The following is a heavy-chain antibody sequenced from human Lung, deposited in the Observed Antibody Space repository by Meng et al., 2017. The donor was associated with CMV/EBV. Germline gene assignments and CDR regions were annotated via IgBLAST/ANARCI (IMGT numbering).Heavy chain of an antibody. CDR1: GGSFSGYY. CDR3: ARGILPQRGSTVPTHDY. Sequence: SETLSLTCAVYGGSFSGYYWSWIRQPPGKGLEWIGEINPSGSTNYNPSLKSRVTISVDTSKNQFSLRLSSVTAADTALYYCARGILPQRGSTVPTHDYLGQGXLVTVSS. J-gene: IGHJ4*02. CDR2: INPSGST. D-gene: IGHD4-11*01. V-gene: IGHV4-34*01.